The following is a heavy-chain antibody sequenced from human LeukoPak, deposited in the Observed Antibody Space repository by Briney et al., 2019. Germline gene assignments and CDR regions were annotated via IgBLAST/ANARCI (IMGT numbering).Heavy chain of an antibody. CDR3: VVAARPNAFDI. CDR2: IIPIFGTA. Sequence: SVTVSCKASGGTFSSYAISWVRQAPGQGLEWMGGIIPIFGTANYAQKFQGRVTITTDESTSTAYMELSSLRSEDTAVYYCVVAARPNAFDIWGQGTMVTVSS. V-gene: IGHV1-69*05. D-gene: IGHD6-6*01. J-gene: IGHJ3*02. CDR1: GGTFSSYA.